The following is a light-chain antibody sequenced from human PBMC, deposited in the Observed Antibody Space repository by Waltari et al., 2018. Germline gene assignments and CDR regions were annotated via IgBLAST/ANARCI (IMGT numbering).Light chain of an antibody. CDR3: QRRSNWPRT. CDR2: DAS. CDR1: QSVSSY. J-gene: IGKJ1*01. Sequence: EIVLTQSPATLSLSPGERATLSCRASQSVSSYLAWYQQKPGQAPRLLIYDASNRAPGIPARFSGSGSGTAFTLTISSREPEDFAVYYCQRRSNWPRTFGQGTKVEIK. V-gene: IGKV3-11*01.